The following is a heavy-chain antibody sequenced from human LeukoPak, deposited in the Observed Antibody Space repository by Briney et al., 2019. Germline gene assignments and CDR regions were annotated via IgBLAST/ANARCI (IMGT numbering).Heavy chain of an antibody. V-gene: IGHV3-30*18. D-gene: IGHD3-10*01. Sequence: GGSLRLSCAASGFTFSSYGMPWVRQAPGKGLEWVAVISYDGSNKYYADSVKGRFTISRDNSKNTLYLQMNSLRAEDTAVYYCANGNFGSDWGQGTLVTVSS. CDR2: ISYDGSNK. CDR3: ANGNFGSD. J-gene: IGHJ4*02. CDR1: GFTFSSYG.